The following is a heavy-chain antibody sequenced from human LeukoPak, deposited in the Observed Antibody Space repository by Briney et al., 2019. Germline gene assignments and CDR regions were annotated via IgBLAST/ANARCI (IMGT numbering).Heavy chain of an antibody. CDR2: IYHSGST. V-gene: IGHV4-30-2*01. CDR1: GGSISSGGYS. J-gene: IGHJ6*02. Sequence: PSETLSLTCAVSGGSISSGGYSWSWIRQPPGKGLEWIGYIYHSGSTNYNPSLKSRVTISVDTSKNQFSLKLSSVTAADTAVYYCARDSSRYGMDVWGQGTTVTVSS. D-gene: IGHD6-13*01. CDR3: ARDSSRYGMDV.